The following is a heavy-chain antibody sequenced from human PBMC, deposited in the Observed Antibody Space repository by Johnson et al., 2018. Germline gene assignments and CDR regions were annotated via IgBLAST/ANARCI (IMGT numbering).Heavy chain of an antibody. D-gene: IGHD2-15*01. CDR3: ARDEVVVLATAPDRTDYYYSHMDV. J-gene: IGHJ6*03. CDR1: GFTFSTHA. CDR2: MSYDGNNK. V-gene: IGHV3-30-3*01. Sequence: QVQLVQSGGGVVQPGRSLRLSCAASGFTFSTHAMHWVRQAPGKGLEWVAAMSYDGNNKCYAESVKGRFTISRDNSNNTLYLQMNSLRAEDTAVYYCARDEVVVLATAPDRTDYYYSHMDVWGKGTPVTVS.